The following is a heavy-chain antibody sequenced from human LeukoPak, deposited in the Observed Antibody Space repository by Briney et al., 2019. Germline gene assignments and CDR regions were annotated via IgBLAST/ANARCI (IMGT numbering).Heavy chain of an antibody. CDR2: INHSGST. V-gene: IGHV4-34*01. D-gene: IGHD5-18*01. Sequence: ASETLSLTCAVYGGSFSGYYWSWIRQPPGKGLECIGEINHSGSTNYNPSLKSRVTISVDTSKNQFSLKLSSVTAADTAVYYCARGGGYSYGYSYYYYGMDVWGKGTTVTVSS. CDR1: GGSFSGYY. CDR3: ARGGGYSYGYSYYYYGMDV. J-gene: IGHJ6*04.